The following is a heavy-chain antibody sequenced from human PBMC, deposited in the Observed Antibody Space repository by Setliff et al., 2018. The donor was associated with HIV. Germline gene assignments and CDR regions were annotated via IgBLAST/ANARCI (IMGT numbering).Heavy chain of an antibody. CDR1: GVSITTDGYY. D-gene: IGHD3-9*01. CDR2: MYHSGST. Sequence: SETLSLTCSVSGVSITTDGYYWSWIRHYPGKGLEWIGYMYHSGSTYYNASLASRLIMSLDPSKNRFSLKLNSMTAADTAMYYCAGGRYFRDIRDSRFDFWGQGMLVTSPQ. V-gene: IGHV4-31*03. CDR3: AGGRYFRDIRDSRFDF. J-gene: IGHJ4*02.